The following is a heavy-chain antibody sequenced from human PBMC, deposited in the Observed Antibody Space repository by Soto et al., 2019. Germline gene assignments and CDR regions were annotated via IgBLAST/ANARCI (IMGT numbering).Heavy chain of an antibody. CDR2: ISGSGGST. J-gene: IGHJ6*02. D-gene: IGHD6-13*01. V-gene: IGHV3-23*01. CDR1: GFTFSSYA. CDR3: AKPHKPHGSSWYKVRYYYGMDV. Sequence: EVQLLESGGGLVQPGGSLRLSCAASGFTFSSYAMSWVRQAPGKGLEWVSAISGSGGSTYYADSVKGRFTISRDNSKNTLYLQMNSLRAEDTAVYYCAKPHKPHGSSWYKVRYYYGMDVWGQGTTVTVSS.